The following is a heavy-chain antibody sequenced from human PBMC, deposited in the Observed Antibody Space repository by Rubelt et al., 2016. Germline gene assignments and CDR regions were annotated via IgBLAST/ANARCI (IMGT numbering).Heavy chain of an antibody. J-gene: IGHJ4*02. CDR1: GFTFSSYA. V-gene: IGHV3-23*01. Sequence: GGSLRLSCAASGFTFSSYAMSWVRQAPGKGLEWVSAISGSGGSTYYADSVKGRFTISRDNSKNTLYLQMNSLIAEDTAVYYCAKDLSSSRLCDYWGQGTLVTVSS. D-gene: IGHD6-6*01. CDR3: AKDLSSSRLCDY. CDR2: ISGSGGST.